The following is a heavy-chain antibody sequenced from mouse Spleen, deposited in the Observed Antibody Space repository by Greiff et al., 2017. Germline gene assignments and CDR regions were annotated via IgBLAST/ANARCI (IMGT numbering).Heavy chain of an antibody. CDR2: ISSGSSTI. V-gene: IGHV5-17*02. CDR3: ARGRFAY. CDR1: GFTFSSFG. Sequence: EVHLVESGGGLVQPGGSRKLSCAASGFTFSSFGMHWVRQAPEKGLEWVAYISSGSSTIYYADTVKGRFTISRDNPKNTLFLQMTSLRSEDTAMYYCARGRFAYWGQGTTLTVSS. J-gene: IGHJ2*01.